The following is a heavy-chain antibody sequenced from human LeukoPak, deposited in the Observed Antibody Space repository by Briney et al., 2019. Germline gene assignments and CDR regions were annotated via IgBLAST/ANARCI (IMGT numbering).Heavy chain of an antibody. CDR3: ARAGEGSYYYFDY. CDR2: ISYDGSNK. CDR1: GFTFSSYA. J-gene: IGHJ4*02. D-gene: IGHD1-26*01. Sequence: GGCLRLSCAASGFTFSSYAMHWVRQAPGKGLEWVAVISYDGSNKYYADSVKGRFTISRDNSKNTLYLQMNSLRAEDTAVYYCARAGEGSYYYFDYWGQGTLVTVSS. V-gene: IGHV3-30-3*02.